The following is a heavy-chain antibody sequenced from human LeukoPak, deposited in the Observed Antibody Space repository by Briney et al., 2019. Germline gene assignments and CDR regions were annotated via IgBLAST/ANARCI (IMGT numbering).Heavy chain of an antibody. CDR1: GFSFSSYS. D-gene: IGHD3-22*01. Sequence: GGSLRLSCAASGFSFSSYSMNWVRQAPGKGLQWVSSITSSSSYIYYADSVKGRFTISRDNAKNSLYLQMNSLRAEDTAVYYCARHVVAVGFDYWGQGTLVTVSS. J-gene: IGHJ4*02. V-gene: IGHV3-21*01. CDR2: ITSSSSYI. CDR3: ARHVVAVGFDY.